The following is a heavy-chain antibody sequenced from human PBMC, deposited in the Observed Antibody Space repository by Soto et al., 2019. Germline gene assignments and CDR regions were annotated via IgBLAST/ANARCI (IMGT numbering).Heavy chain of an antibody. Sequence: QVRLVESGGGVVQPGRSLRLSCAASGFSFSSYAMYWFRQPPGKGLEWVAVISHDGINKYYADSVKGRVTVSRDNSNQSLDMKLNSRRGEKTAMYYCARDMYSSDYFVKWFAPWGQGTLVTVSS. CDR1: GFSFSSYA. J-gene: IGHJ5*02. D-gene: IGHD6-19*01. CDR2: ISHDGINK. CDR3: ARDMYSSDYFVKWFAP. V-gene: IGHV3-30-3*01.